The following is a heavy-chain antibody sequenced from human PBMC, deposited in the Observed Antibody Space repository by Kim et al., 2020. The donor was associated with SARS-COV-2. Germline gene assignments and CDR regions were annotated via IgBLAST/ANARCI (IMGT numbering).Heavy chain of an antibody. J-gene: IGHJ4*02. CDR3: AREGIGYCSSTSCSETSGFGY. V-gene: IGHV1-46*01. D-gene: IGHD2-2*01. CDR2: INPSGGST. CDR1: GYTFTSYY. Sequence: ASVKVSCKASGYTFTSYYMHWVRQAPGQGLEWMGIINPSGGSTSYAQKFQGRVTMTRDTSTSTVYMELSSLRSEDTAVYYCAREGIGYCSSTSCSETSGFGYWGQGTLVTVSS.